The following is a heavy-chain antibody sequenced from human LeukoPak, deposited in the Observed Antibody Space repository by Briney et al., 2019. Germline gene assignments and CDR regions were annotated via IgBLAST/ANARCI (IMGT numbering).Heavy chain of an antibody. J-gene: IGHJ6*03. CDR2: ISGSGGSK. V-gene: IGHV3-23*01. CDR1: GFTFSTYA. CDR3: ARVDRYHFYLDV. Sequence: PGGSLRLSCAASGFTFSTYAMTWVRQAPGKGLEWVSSISGSGGSKHYVDSVKGRFTISRDSSKNTLSLQMNSLRAEDTAVYYCARVDRYHFYLDVWGKGTPVTVSS.